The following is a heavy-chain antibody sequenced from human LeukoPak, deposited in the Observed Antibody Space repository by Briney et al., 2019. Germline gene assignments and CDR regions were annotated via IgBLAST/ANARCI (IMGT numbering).Heavy chain of an antibody. J-gene: IGHJ4*02. Sequence: ASVKVSCKASGYTFTSYAMHWVRQAPGQRLEWMGWINAGNGNTKYSQKFQGRVTITRDTSASTAYMELSSLRSEDTAVYYCAKEKVEMAKHEYYFDYWGQGTLVTVSS. CDR3: AKEKVEMAKHEYYFDY. V-gene: IGHV1-3*01. D-gene: IGHD5-24*01. CDR2: INAGNGNT. CDR1: GYTFTSYA.